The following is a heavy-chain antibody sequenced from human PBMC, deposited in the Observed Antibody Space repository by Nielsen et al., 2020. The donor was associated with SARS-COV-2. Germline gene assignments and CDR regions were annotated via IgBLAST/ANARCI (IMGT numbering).Heavy chain of an antibody. CDR1: GFAFDDYA. V-gene: IGHV3-13*01. CDR3: ARLSSGGSRLPDY. Sequence: GESLKISCAASGFAFDDYAMHWVRQATGKGLEWVSAIGTAGDTYYPGSVKGRFTISRENAKNSLYLQMNSLRAGDTAVYYCARLSSGGSRLPDYWGQGTLVTVSS. J-gene: IGHJ4*02. CDR2: IGTAGDT. D-gene: IGHD2-15*01.